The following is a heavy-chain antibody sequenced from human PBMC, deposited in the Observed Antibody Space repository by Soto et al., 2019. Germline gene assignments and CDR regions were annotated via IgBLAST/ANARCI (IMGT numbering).Heavy chain of an antibody. V-gene: IGHV4-61*01. J-gene: IGHJ3*02. CDR2: IYYSGST. D-gene: IGHD3-16*02. CDR1: GGSVSSGSYY. Sequence: SETLSLTCTVSGGSVSSGSYYWSWIRQPPGKGLEWIGYIYYSGSTNYNPSLKSRVTISVDTAVYYCARERIMITFGGVIETRDAFDIWGQGTTVTVS. CDR3: AFDI.